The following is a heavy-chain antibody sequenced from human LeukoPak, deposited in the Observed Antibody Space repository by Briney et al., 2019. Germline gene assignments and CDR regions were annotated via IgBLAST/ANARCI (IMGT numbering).Heavy chain of an antibody. CDR3: ARGLNYYGSGSYQDY. CDR2: ISAYNGNT. CDR1: GYTFTSDG. Sequence: GSVRVSCTASGYTFTSDGISWVRQAPGEGVEWRGWISAYNGNTNYAQKLQGRVTMTTDTSTSTAYMELRSLRSDDTAVYYCARGLNYYGSGSYQDYWGQGTLVTVSS. D-gene: IGHD3-10*01. J-gene: IGHJ4*02. V-gene: IGHV1-18*01.